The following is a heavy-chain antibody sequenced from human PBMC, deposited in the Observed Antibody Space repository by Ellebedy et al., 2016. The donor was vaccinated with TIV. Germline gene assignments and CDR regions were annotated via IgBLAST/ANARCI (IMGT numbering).Heavy chain of an antibody. V-gene: IGHV3-21*01. J-gene: IGHJ3*02. D-gene: IGHD6-6*01. Sequence: GESLKISCAASGFTFSSYSMNWVRQAPGKGLEWVSSISSSSSYIYYADSVKGRFTISRDNAKNSLYLQMNSLRAEDTAVYYCAVLDAFDIWGQGTMVTVSS. CDR2: ISSSSSYI. CDR3: AVLDAFDI. CDR1: GFTFSSYS.